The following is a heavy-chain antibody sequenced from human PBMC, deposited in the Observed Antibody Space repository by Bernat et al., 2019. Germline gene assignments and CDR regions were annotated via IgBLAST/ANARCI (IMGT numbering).Heavy chain of an antibody. J-gene: IGHJ4*02. Sequence: QVQLVESGGGVVQPGRSLRLSCAVSGFTFSSYGMHWVRQAPGKGLEWVAVIWYDGSNKYYADSVKGRFTISRDNSKNTLYLQMNSLRAEDTAVYYCAREDNWNYYFDYWGQGTLVTVSS. CDR1: GFTFSSYG. V-gene: IGHV3-33*01. D-gene: IGHD1-7*01. CDR2: IWYDGSNK. CDR3: AREDNWNYYFDY.